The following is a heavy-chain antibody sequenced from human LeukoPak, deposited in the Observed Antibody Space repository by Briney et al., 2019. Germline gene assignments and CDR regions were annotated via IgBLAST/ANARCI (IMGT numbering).Heavy chain of an antibody. V-gene: IGHV3-48*03. CDR1: GFTFSNYE. CDR2: ISSASSAI. D-gene: IGHD3-10*01. CDR3: ARYPHGSGGTYFDY. Sequence: GGSLRLSCAASGFTFSNYEMNWVRQAPGKGLEWVSYISSASSAIYYADSVKGRFTVSRDNAKNSLYLQMNSLRAEDTAVYYCARYPHGSGGTYFDYWGQGTLVTVSS. J-gene: IGHJ4*02.